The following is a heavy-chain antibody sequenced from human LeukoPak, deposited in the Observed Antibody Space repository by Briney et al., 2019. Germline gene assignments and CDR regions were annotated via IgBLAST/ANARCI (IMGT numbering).Heavy chain of an antibody. D-gene: IGHD2-2*01. CDR1: GFTFSSYS. V-gene: IGHV3-30*02. Sequence: GGSLRLSCAAPGFTFSSYSMNWVRQAPGKGLEWVAFIRYDGSNKYYADSVKGRFTISRDNSKNTLYLQMNSLRAEDTAVYYCAKDSWALGSSTSTDYWGQGTLVTVSS. CDR3: AKDSWALGSSTSTDY. J-gene: IGHJ4*02. CDR2: IRYDGSNK.